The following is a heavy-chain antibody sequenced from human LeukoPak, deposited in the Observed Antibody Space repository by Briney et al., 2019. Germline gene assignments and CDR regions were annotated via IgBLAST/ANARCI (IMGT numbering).Heavy chain of an antibody. Sequence: SETLSLTCTVSGGSISSYYWSWIRQPPGKGLEWIGYIYYSGSTNYNPSLKSRVTISVDTSKNQFSLKLSSVTAADTAVYYCARAPAGRSSLFSGFDYWGQGTLVTVSS. CDR2: IYYSGST. V-gene: IGHV4-59*13. CDR3: ARAPAGRSSLFSGFDY. CDR1: GGSISSYY. D-gene: IGHD6-13*01. J-gene: IGHJ4*02.